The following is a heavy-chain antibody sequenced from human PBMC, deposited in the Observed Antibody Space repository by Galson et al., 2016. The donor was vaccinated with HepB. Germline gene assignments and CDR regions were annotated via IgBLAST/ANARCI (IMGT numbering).Heavy chain of an antibody. CDR3: ANHGPMVRSWWGKWFDP. CDR2: ISYSGIP. D-gene: IGHD6-13*01. V-gene: IGHV4-39*01. J-gene: IGHJ5*02. CDR1: GGALSSSSYY. Sequence: QLQLQESGSGLVKTSQTLSLTCAVSGGALSSSSYYWGWLRQPPGKGLEWIGPISYSGIPSYNPSPNSRVTISVDTSKNQFSLKMNSVTAADTAVYYCANHGPMVRSWWGKWFDPRGQGTLVTVSS.